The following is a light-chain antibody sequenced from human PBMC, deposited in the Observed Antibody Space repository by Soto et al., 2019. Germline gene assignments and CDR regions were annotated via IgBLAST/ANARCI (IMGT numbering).Light chain of an antibody. V-gene: IGLV2-14*01. CDR1: SSDVGYDNY. CDR3: TSHTASSTWV. J-gene: IGLJ3*02. CDR2: EVS. Sequence: QSALTQHASVSGSPGQSITISCTGTSSDVGYDNYVSWFQQHPGKAPKLMIYEVSRRPSGVSNRFSGSKSANTASLTISVLQAEDEADYYCTSHTASSTWVFGGGTKVTVL.